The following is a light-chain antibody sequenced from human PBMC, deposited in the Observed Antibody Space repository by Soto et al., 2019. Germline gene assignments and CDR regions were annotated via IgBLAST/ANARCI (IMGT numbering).Light chain of an antibody. J-gene: IGLJ1*01. CDR2: DVS. CDR3: GSYTSSSTLV. Sequence: QSALTQPASVSGSPGQSITISCTGTSSDVGAYNYVSWYQHHPGKAPKLMIYDVSYRPSGVSDRFSGSKSGNTASLTISGLQAEDEADYYCGSYTSSSTLVFGTGNKVTVL. CDR1: SSDVGAYNY. V-gene: IGLV2-14*01.